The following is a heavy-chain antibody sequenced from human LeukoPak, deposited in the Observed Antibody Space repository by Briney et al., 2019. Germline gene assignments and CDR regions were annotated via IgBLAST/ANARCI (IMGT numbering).Heavy chain of an antibody. CDR3: ARDLVWVTDF. V-gene: IGHV3-23*01. CDR2: ISGSGGST. J-gene: IGHJ4*02. CDR1: GFTFSSYA. D-gene: IGHD2-8*01. Sequence: PGGSLRLSCAASGFTFSSYAMSWVRQAPEKGLEWVSAISGSGGSTYYADSVKGRFTISRDNAKNSLYLQMNSLRAEDTAVYYCARDLVWVTDFWGQGTLVTVSS.